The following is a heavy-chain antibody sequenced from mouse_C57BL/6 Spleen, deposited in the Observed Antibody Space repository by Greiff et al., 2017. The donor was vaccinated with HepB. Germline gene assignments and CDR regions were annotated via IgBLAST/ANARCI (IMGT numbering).Heavy chain of an antibody. CDR2: ISSVGSYT. Sequence: EVQVVESGGDLVKPGGSLKLSCAASGFTFSSYGMSWVRQTPDKRLEWVATISSVGSYTYYPDRVQGRFTISKDNAKNPLYMQMSSLTSEETAMYYCASYGDGEDWYFDVWGTGTTVTVSS. J-gene: IGHJ1*03. CDR1: GFTFSSYG. V-gene: IGHV5-6*01. CDR3: ASYGDGEDWYFDV. D-gene: IGHD2-13*01.